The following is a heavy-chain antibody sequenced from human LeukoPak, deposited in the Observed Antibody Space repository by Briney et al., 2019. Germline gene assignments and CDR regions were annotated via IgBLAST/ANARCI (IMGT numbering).Heavy chain of an antibody. V-gene: IGHV3-23*01. CDR2: ITGSGGYA. Sequence: GRSPRLSPATSGFTHTAYAMRSARQAPQKGLDLPSSITGSGGYAYYADSVKGRFTISRDNSQNTLDLQVNSLKAEDTAIYYCAKAGGSAWYYFDYWGQGTLVTVSS. J-gene: IGHJ4*02. D-gene: IGHD6-19*01. CDR3: AKAGGSAWYYFDY. CDR1: GFTHTAYA.